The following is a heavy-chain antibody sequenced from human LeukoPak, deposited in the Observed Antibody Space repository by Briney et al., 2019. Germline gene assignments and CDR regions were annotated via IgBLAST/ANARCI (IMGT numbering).Heavy chain of an antibody. CDR2: INPNSGGT. Sequence: ASVKVSCKASGYTFTGYYMHWVRQAPGHGLERMGRINPNSGGTNYAQKFQGRVTMTRDTSISTAYMELSRLRSDDTAVYYCTRAGDSSGWFDYWGQGTLVTVSS. CDR3: TRAGDSSGWFDY. V-gene: IGHV1-2*06. CDR1: GYTFTGYY. J-gene: IGHJ4*02. D-gene: IGHD6-19*01.